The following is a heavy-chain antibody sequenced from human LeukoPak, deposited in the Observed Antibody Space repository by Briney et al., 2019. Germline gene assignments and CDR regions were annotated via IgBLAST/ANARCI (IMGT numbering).Heavy chain of an antibody. CDR3: ARDTAMVTCFDC. CDR1: GYTFTGYY. CDR2: INPNSGGT. Sequence: ASVKVSCKASGYTFTGYYMHWVRQAPGQGLEWMGWINPNSGGTNYAQKFQGRVTMTRDTSISTAYMELSRLRSDDTAVYYCARDTAMVTCFDCWGQGTLVTVSS. D-gene: IGHD5-18*01. J-gene: IGHJ4*02. V-gene: IGHV1-2*02.